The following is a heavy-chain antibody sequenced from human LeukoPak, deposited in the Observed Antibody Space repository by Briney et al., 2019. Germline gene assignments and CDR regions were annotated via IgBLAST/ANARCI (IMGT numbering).Heavy chain of an antibody. Sequence: SETLSLTCTVSGDSISSYYWSWIRQPPGKGLEWIGYIYYSGGTDYNPSLKSRVTISVDTSKNQFSLNLNSVTAADTAVYFCAKDRGWLQFDYWGQGILVTVSS. CDR2: IYYSGGT. V-gene: IGHV4-59*01. CDR3: AKDRGWLQFDY. CDR1: GDSISSYY. D-gene: IGHD5-24*01. J-gene: IGHJ4*02.